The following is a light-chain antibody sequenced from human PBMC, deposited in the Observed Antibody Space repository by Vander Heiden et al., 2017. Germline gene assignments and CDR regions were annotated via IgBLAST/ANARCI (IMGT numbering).Light chain of an antibody. V-gene: IGKV1-6*01. Sequence: IEMTQSPSSLSASVGDRATITCRASQGLSNDLGLDRQKPGTAPTLMLYAASRLQSGVPSRFRGSGSGTDFTLTISSMQTEEFATYYCLQDYNYPRTFGQGTKVEIK. CDR1: QGLSND. CDR3: LQDYNYPRT. CDR2: AAS. J-gene: IGKJ1*01.